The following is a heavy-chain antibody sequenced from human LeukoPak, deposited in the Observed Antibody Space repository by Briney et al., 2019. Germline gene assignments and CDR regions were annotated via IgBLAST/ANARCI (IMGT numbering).Heavy chain of an antibody. CDR1: GFTFSSYW. J-gene: IGHJ3*02. CDR2: INSDGSST. Sequence: GGSLRLSCAASGFTFSSYWMHWVRQAPGKGLVWVSRINSDGSSTSYADSVKGRFTISRDNAKNSLYLQMNSLRAEDMALYYCAKARSGSPPWGVEAFDIWGQGTMVTVSS. V-gene: IGHV3-74*01. D-gene: IGHD5-12*01. CDR3: AKARSGSPPWGVEAFDI.